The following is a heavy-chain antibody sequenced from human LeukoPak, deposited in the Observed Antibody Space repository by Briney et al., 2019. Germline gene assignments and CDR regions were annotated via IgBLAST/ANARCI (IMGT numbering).Heavy chain of an antibody. Sequence: PSETLSLTCTVSGGSISSSSYYWGWIRQPPGKGLEWIGSIYYSGSTYYNPSLKSRVTISVDTSKNHFSLNLNSVTAADTGVYYCVRGSRVYCGGDCYYYWGQGTLVTVSS. V-gene: IGHV4-39*02. CDR3: VRGSRVYCGGDCYYY. J-gene: IGHJ4*02. D-gene: IGHD2-21*02. CDR1: GGSISSSSYY. CDR2: IYYSGST.